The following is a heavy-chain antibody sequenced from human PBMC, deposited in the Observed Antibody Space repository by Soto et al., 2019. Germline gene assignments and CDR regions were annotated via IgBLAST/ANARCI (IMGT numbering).Heavy chain of an antibody. J-gene: IGHJ4*02. Sequence: EVQLLESGGGLVQPGGSLRLSCAASGITFNIYAMSWVRQAPGKGLEWVSAISGSGDSTYYADSVKGRFTISRDNSKSTLYLQMNSLRAEDTAVYFCAKDSFSSSYDSWGQGTLVTVSS. CDR2: ISGSGDST. CDR3: AKDSFSSSYDS. D-gene: IGHD6-13*01. CDR1: GITFNIYA. V-gene: IGHV3-23*01.